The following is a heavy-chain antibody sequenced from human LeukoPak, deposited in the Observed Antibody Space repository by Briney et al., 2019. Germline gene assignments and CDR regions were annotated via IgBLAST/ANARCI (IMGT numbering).Heavy chain of an antibody. D-gene: IGHD3-10*01. CDR1: GFTFSSYA. CDR3: AKAPMVRGVIISN. Sequence: PGGSLRLSCAASGFTFSSYAMSWVRQAPGKGLDWVSAISGSGGSTYYADSVKGRFTISRDNSKNTLYLQMNSLRAEDTAVYYCAKAPMVRGVIISNWGQGTLVTVSS. CDR2: ISGSGGST. V-gene: IGHV3-23*01. J-gene: IGHJ4*02.